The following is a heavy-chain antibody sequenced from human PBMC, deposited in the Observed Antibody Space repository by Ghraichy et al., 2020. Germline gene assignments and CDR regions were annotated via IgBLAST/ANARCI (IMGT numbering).Heavy chain of an antibody. D-gene: IGHD2-2*01. CDR3: ARGRCSSTSCQTKGGYYFDY. CDR2: ISSSSSYI. CDR1: GFTFSSYS. Sequence: LSLTCAASGFTFSSYSMNWVRQAPGKGLEWVSSISSSSSYIYYADSVKGRFTISRDNAKNSLYLQMNSLRAEDTAVYYCARGRCSSTSCQTKGGYYFDYWGQGTLVTVSS. V-gene: IGHV3-21*01. J-gene: IGHJ4*02.